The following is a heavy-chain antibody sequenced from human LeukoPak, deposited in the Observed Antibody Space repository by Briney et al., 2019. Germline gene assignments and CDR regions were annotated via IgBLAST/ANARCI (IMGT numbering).Heavy chain of an antibody. Sequence: GGSLRLSCAASGFTVSSNYMSWVRQAPGKGLEWASVIYSGGSTYYADSVKGRFTISRDNSKNTLYLQMNSLRADDTAVYYCAKGRLPDGYWSLDYWGQGTLVIVSS. CDR2: IYSGGST. CDR1: GFTVSSNY. J-gene: IGHJ4*02. D-gene: IGHD5-18*01. V-gene: IGHV3-53*01. CDR3: AKGRLPDGYWSLDY.